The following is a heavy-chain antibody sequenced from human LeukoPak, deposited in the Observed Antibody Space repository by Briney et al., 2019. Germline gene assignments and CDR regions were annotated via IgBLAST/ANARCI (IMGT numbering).Heavy chain of an antibody. CDR1: GGTFSSYT. J-gene: IGHJ5*02. CDR2: IIPIRGIA. Sequence: SVKVSCKASGGTFSSYTISGLRQAPGQELEGMGGIIPIRGIANYAQKFQGRVTITAEKSTSTAYMELRSLRSEDTAVYYCARDPSPLPYTNWFDPWGQGTLVTVSS. V-gene: IGHV1-69*10. CDR3: ARDPSPLPYTNWFDP. D-gene: IGHD3-9*01.